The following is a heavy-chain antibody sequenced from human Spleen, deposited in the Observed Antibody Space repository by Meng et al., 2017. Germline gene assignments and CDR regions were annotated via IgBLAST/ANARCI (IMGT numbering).Heavy chain of an antibody. CDR3: AREKTTVTDHYFDY. CDR2: IIPMFGTA. V-gene: IGHV1-69*05. Sequence: SVKVSCKASGGTFSSYGISWVRQAPGQGLEWMGGIIPMFGTANYAQKFQGRVTITRDESTSTAYMELSSLRSEDTAVYYCAREKTTVTDHYFDYWGQGTLVTVSS. CDR1: GGTFSSYG. D-gene: IGHD4-17*01. J-gene: IGHJ4*02.